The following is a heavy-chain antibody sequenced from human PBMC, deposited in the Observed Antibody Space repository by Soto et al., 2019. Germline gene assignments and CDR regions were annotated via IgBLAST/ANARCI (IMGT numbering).Heavy chain of an antibody. CDR1: GGTFSSYA. D-gene: IGHD3-10*01. CDR2: IIPIFGTA. V-gene: IGHV1-69*13. CDR3: ARDLSYGSGSYQAYYYGMDV. Sequence: SVKVSCKASGGTFSSYAISWVRQAPGQGLEWMGGIIPIFGTANYAQKFQGRVTITADESTSTAYMELSSLRSEDTAVYYCARDLSYGSGSYQAYYYGMDVWGQGTTVTVSS. J-gene: IGHJ6*02.